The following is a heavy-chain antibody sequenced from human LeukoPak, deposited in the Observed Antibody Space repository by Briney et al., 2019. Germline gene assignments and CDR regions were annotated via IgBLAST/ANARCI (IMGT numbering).Heavy chain of an antibody. V-gene: IGHV4-39*07. CDR2: IYYSGST. CDR1: GGSISSSSYY. Sequence: SETLSLTCTVSGGSISSSSYYWGWIRQPPGKGLEWIGNIYYSGSTDYNPSLKSRVTISVDRSKNQFSLKLSSVTAADTAVYYCARGGGITMVRGAPAYFDYWGQGTLVTVSS. J-gene: IGHJ4*02. D-gene: IGHD3-10*01. CDR3: ARGGGITMVRGAPAYFDY.